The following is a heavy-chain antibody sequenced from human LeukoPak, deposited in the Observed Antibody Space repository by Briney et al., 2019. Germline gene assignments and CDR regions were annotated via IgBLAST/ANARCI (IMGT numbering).Heavy chain of an antibody. V-gene: IGHV1-18*04. J-gene: IGHJ4*02. Sequence: ASVKVSCKASGYTFTSYGISWVRQAPGQGLEWMGWISAYNGNTNYAQKLQGRVTMTTDTSTSTAYMELRSLRSDDTDVYYCARGQLWLLSPHFDYWGQGTLVTVSS. D-gene: IGHD5-18*01. CDR2: ISAYNGNT. CDR1: GYTFTSYG. CDR3: ARGQLWLLSPHFDY.